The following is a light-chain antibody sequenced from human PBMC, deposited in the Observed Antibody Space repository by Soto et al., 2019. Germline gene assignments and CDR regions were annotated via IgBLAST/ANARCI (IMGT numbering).Light chain of an antibody. V-gene: IGKV3-15*01. Sequence: EIVVTQSPATLSVSPGERVTLSCRASQSVSGSLAWYQQRPGQAHRLLIDDTSTRAPGIAARFSGSGSGTEFTLTISSLQSEDVAVYYCQQYVHWPPGTFGQGTKVDIK. CDR2: DTS. CDR3: QQYVHWPPGT. CDR1: QSVSGS. J-gene: IGKJ1*01.